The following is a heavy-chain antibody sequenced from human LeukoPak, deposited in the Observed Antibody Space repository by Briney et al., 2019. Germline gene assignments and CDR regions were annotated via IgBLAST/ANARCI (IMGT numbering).Heavy chain of an antibody. Sequence: PSQTLSLTCTVSGGSISSGSYYWSWIRQPAGKGLEWIGRIYTSGSTNYNPSLKSRVTISVDTSKNQFSLKLSSVTAADTAIYYCARDGRAGSLFAYWGQGTLVTVSS. CDR3: ARDGRAGSLFAY. V-gene: IGHV4-61*02. CDR1: GGSISSGSYY. J-gene: IGHJ4*02. CDR2: IYTSGST. D-gene: IGHD6-19*01.